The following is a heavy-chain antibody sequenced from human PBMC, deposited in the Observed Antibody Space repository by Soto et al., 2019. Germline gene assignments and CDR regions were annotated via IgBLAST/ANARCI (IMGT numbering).Heavy chain of an antibody. CDR2: VNAYNGNT. V-gene: IGHV1-18*01. CDR1: GYTFTSYG. J-gene: IGHJ4*02. CDR3: ARQAVSGRTGFDY. Sequence: QVQLVQSGAEVKKPGASVKVSCKASGYTFTSYGISWVRQAPGQGLEWMGWVNAYNGNTNYAQKFKGRITMTTDTSTSTAYRERRILTSYDTSVYYFARQAVSGRTGFDYWGQGTLVTFSS. D-gene: IGHD6-19*01.